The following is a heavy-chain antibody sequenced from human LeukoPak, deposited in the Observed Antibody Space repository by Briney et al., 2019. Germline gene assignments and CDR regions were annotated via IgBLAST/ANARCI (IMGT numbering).Heavy chain of an antibody. CDR1: GGSFSGYY. J-gene: IGHJ4*02. V-gene: IGHV4-34*01. Sequence: SETLSLTCAVYGGSFSGYYWRWIRQPTGKGLEWIGEINHSGSTNYTPSLKSRVTISVDTSKNPCYLKLSSVTAADTAVYYCARGPPYYYDRSAYYYTLAADYWGQGTLVTVSS. CDR3: ARGPPYYYDRSAYYYTLAADY. D-gene: IGHD3-22*01. CDR2: INHSGST.